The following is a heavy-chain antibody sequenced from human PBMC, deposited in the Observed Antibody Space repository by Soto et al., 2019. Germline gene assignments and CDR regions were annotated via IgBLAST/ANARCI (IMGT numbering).Heavy chain of an antibody. CDR2: IYYNGDT. D-gene: IGHD3-16*01. CDR1: GGSISSSGYY. J-gene: IGHJ4*01. CDR3: ARGGKYYQQETYFFDY. Sequence: QLQLQGSGPGLVEPSETLSLTCTVSGGSISSSGYYWAWLRQPPGRGLEWIGSIYYNGDTYFYPSIKCRVTRSVDTSKNQFSLKLTSVTAADTALYFCARGGKYYQQETYFFDYWGQGSLVTVSS. V-gene: IGHV4-39*01.